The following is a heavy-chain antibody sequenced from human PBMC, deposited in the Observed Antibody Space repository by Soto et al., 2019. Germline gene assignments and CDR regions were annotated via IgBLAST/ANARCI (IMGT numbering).Heavy chain of an antibody. D-gene: IGHD2-21*02. CDR2: IRQGGST. Sequence: SETLSLTCAFADLSFSGYYWSWIRQPPGKGLEWIGEIRQGGSTNYNPSLKSRVTMSVDTSKNQFALKLTSVTAADTALYYCARQRATVVTQAYLDYWGQGALVTVS. CDR1: DLSFSGYY. J-gene: IGHJ4*02. CDR3: ARQRATVVTQAYLDY. V-gene: IGHV4-34*01.